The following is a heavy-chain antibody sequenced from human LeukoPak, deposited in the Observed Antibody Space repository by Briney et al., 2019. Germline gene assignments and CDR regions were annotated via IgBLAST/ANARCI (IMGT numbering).Heavy chain of an antibody. V-gene: IGHV1-3*01. CDR1: GYTFTSYA. J-gene: IGHJ4*02. CDR3: ARAPYYYDSSGYYS. D-gene: IGHD3-22*01. CDR2: INAGNGNT. Sequence: GASVKVSCKASGYTFTSYAMHWVRQAPGQRLEWMGWINAGNGNTKYSQKFQGRVTITRDTSASTAYMELSSLRSEDTAVCYCARAPYYYDSSGYYSWGQGTLVTVSS.